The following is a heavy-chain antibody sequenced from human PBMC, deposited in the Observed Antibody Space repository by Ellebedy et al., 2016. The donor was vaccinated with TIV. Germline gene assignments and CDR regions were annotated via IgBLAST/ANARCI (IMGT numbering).Heavy chain of an antibody. Sequence: MPSETLSLTCTVSGGSITSYYWNWIRQPPGKGLEWIGYISDTGSTNYNPSLKSRVTISVDMSKNQFSLKLNSVTAADTAVYYCGRGMTDAYNLGSGIDYWGQGTLVTVSS. CDR3: GRGMTDAYNLGSGIDY. CDR2: ISDTGST. CDR1: GGSITSYY. D-gene: IGHD5-24*01. J-gene: IGHJ4*02. V-gene: IGHV4-59*12.